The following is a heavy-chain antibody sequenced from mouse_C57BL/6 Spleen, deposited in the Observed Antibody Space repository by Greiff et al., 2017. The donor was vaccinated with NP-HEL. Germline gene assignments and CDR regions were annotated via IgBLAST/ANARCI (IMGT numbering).Heavy chain of an antibody. J-gene: IGHJ1*03. D-gene: IGHD3-3*01. V-gene: IGHV1-80*01. CDR2: IYPGDGDT. CDR3: GGWGVSARDFDG. Sequence: VQLQQSGAELVKPGASVKLSCKASGYAFSSYWMHWVKQRPGQGLEWIGQIYPGDGDTNYNGKFKGKATLTADKSSSTAYMQLSSLTSEDSAVYFWGGWGVSARDFDGWGTGTTVTVAS. CDR1: GYAFSSYW.